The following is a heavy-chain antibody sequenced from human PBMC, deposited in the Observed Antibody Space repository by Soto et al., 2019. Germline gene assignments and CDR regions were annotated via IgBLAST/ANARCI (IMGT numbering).Heavy chain of an antibody. Sequence: GGSLRLSCAASGFTFSSYGMHWVRQAPGKGLEWVAVIWYDGSNKYYADSVKGRFTISRDNSKNTLYLQMNSLRAEDTAVYYCARDFRARGDYDFWSGYYEGYYYYYGMDVWGQGTTVTVYS. CDR2: IWYDGSNK. CDR3: ARDFRARGDYDFWSGYYEGYYYYYGMDV. D-gene: IGHD3-3*01. V-gene: IGHV3-33*01. J-gene: IGHJ6*02. CDR1: GFTFSSYG.